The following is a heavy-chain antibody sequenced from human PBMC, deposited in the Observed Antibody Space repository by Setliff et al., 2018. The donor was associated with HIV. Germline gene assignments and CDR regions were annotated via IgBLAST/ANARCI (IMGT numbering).Heavy chain of an antibody. CDR3: TTDPYYNFWSGYPLLSDY. CDR1: GFTFSHVW. Sequence: LSCAASGFTFSHVWMTWVRQAPGKGLEWVGRIKSKTDGGTTDYAAPVKGRFTISRDDSKNTLYLQMNSLKTEDTAVYYCTTDPYYNFWSGYPLLSDYWGQGTLVTVSS. CDR2: IKSKTDGGTT. V-gene: IGHV3-15*01. D-gene: IGHD3-3*01. J-gene: IGHJ4*02.